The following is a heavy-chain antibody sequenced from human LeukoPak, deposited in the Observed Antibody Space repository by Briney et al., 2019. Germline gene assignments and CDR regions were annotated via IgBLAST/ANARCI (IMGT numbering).Heavy chain of an antibody. CDR2: VVVGSGDT. J-gene: IGHJ4*02. CDR1: GFTFTSST. D-gene: IGHD4-17*01. Sequence: AASVKVSCKASGFTFTSSTMQWVRQARGQRPEWIGWVVVGSGDTNYAQTFQDRVTITRDMSTNTAYMELSSLIPEDTAVYYCAALLVRDGDYSYYFDYWGQGTLVTVSS. V-gene: IGHV1-58*02. CDR3: AALLVRDGDYSYYFDY.